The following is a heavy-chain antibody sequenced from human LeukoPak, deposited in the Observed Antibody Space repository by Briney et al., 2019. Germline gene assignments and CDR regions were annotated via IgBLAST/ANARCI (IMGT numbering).Heavy chain of an antibody. Sequence: YPRXWXRQAPGKGLEWGALISYDGSDKKYADSVKGRFTISRDNSKNTLYLQMHSLRVGDTAVYYCARDYPADYWGQGTLVTVSS. V-gene: IGHV3-30-3*01. CDR2: ISYDGSDK. J-gene: IGHJ4*02. CDR1: YP. CDR3: ARDYPADY.